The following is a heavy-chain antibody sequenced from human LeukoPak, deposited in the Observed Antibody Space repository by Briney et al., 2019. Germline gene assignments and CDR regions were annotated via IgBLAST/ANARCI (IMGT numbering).Heavy chain of an antibody. Sequence: SETLSLTXAVSGYSISSGYYWGWIRQPPGKGLEWIGSIYHSGSTYYNPSLKSRVTIPVDTSKNQFSLKLSSVTAADTAVYYCARILGNYFDYWGQGTLVTVSS. V-gene: IGHV4-38-2*01. CDR1: GYSISSGYY. CDR3: ARILGNYFDY. D-gene: IGHD2-15*01. J-gene: IGHJ4*02. CDR2: IYHSGST.